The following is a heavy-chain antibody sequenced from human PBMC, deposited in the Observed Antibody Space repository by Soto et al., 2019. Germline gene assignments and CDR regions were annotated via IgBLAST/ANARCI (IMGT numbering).Heavy chain of an antibody. Sequence: TSETLSLTCTVSGDSISIYYWSWIRQPPGKGLEWMGYIYYNGNTKYNPSLKSRVTISVDTSKNQFSLKLSSVTAADTAVYYCARGNPWDYWGQGTLVTVSS. CDR3: ARGNPWDY. J-gene: IGHJ4*02. V-gene: IGHV4-59*01. CDR2: IYYNGNT. CDR1: GDSISIYY.